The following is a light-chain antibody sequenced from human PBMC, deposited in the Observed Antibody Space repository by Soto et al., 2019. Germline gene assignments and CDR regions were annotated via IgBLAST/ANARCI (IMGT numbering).Light chain of an antibody. CDR2: DAS. V-gene: IGKV3-11*01. Sequence: EIVLTQSPATLSLSPGERATLSCRASQSVSSYLAWYQQKPGQAPRLLIYDASNRATGIPARFSGSGSGTDFTLTISSLEPEDCAVYYCQQRSHWPTLGQGTKLEI. CDR3: QQRSHWPT. CDR1: QSVSSY. J-gene: IGKJ2*01.